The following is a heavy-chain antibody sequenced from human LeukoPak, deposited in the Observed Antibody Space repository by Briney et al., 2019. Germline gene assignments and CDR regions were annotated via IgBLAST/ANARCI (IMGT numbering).Heavy chain of an antibody. J-gene: IGHJ4*02. D-gene: IGHD5-18*01. Sequence: PSETLSLTCTVSGGSISSYYWSWIRQPPGKGLEWIGYIYYSGSTNYNPSLKSRVTISVDTSKNQFSLKLSSVTAADTAVYYCARGGYSYGRPSDFDYRGQGTLVTVSS. CDR1: GGSISSYY. V-gene: IGHV4-59*01. CDR2: IYYSGST. CDR3: ARGGYSYGRPSDFDY.